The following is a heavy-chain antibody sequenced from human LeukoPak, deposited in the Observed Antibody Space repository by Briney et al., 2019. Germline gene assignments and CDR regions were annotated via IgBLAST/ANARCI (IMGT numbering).Heavy chain of an antibody. CDR1: GFSVNTNY. CDR2: LYSGGGA. V-gene: IGHV3-66*01. CDR3: ARGKTSDDIIEDAFDI. D-gene: IGHD3-9*01. Sequence: PGGSLRPSCAASGFSVNTNYMTWVRQAPGKGLVWVSVLYSGGGAYYADSVKDRFTISRDYSQNTLLLQMSSLRAEDTALYYCARGKTSDDIIEDAFDIWGQGTMVAVSS. J-gene: IGHJ3*02.